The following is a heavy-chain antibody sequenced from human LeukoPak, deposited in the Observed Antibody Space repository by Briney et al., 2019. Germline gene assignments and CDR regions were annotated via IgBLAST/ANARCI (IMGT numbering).Heavy chain of an antibody. CDR3: ARDQYYYYMDV. Sequence: PSETLSLTCTVSGYSISSGYYWGWIRPPPGKGLEWIGSIYHSGSTYYNPSLKSRVTISVDTSKNQFSLKLSSVTAADTAVYYCARDQYYYYMDVWGKGTTVTISS. V-gene: IGHV4-38-2*02. J-gene: IGHJ6*03. CDR1: GYSISSGYY. CDR2: IYHSGST.